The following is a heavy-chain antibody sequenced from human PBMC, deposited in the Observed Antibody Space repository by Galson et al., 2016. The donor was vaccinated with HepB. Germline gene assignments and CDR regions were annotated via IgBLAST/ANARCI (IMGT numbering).Heavy chain of an antibody. CDR1: GFIFNNFA. Sequence: SLRLSCAASGFIFNNFAMTWVRQVPGKGLEWVSSLGGSGGTTYYADSAKGRFGISRDNSRSLMYLEITGLRADDAAVYYCARPLLPESRVATFKLRRRSHFSGMDVWGRGTTVTVSS. V-gene: IGHV3-23*01. D-gene: IGHD3-3*01. J-gene: IGHJ6*02. CDR3: ARPLLPESRVATFKLRRRSHFSGMDV. CDR2: LGGSGGTT.